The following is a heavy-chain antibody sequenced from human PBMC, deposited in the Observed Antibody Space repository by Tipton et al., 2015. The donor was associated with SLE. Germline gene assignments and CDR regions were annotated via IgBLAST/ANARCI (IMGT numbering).Heavy chain of an antibody. CDR2: INHSGST. Sequence: LSCAVYGGSFSGYYWSWIRQPPGKGLEWIGEINHSGSTNYNPSLKSRVTISVDTSKNQFSLKLSSVTAADTAVYYCASERTGGYFDYWGQGTLVTVSS. D-gene: IGHD7-27*01. CDR1: GGSFSGYY. CDR3: ASERTGGYFDY. J-gene: IGHJ4*02. V-gene: IGHV4-34*01.